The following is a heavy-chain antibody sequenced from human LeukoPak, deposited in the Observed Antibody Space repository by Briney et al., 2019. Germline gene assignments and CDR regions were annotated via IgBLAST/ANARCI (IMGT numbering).Heavy chain of an antibody. CDR2: ISSSGSTI. Sequence: PGGSLRLSCAASGFTFSSYEMNWVRQAPGKGLEWVSYISSSGSTIYYADSVEGRFTISRDNSKNTLYLQMNSLRAEDTAVYYCARETLALGFDIWGQGTMVTVSS. CDR3: ARETLALGFDI. D-gene: IGHD2/OR15-2a*01. V-gene: IGHV3-48*03. CDR1: GFTFSSYE. J-gene: IGHJ3*02.